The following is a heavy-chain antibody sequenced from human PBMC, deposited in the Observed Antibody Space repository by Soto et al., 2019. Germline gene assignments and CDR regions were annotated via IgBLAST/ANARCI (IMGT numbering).Heavy chain of an antibody. CDR3: AREAYYGNWFDP. CDR2: IYHSGST. CDR1: GGSISSGGYS. D-gene: IGHD3-10*01. Sequence: TLSLTCAVSGGSISSGGYSWSWIRQPPGKGLEWIGYIYHSGSTYYNPSLKSRVTISVDRSKNQFSLKLSSVTAADTAVYYCAREAYYGNWFDPWGQGTLVTVSS. J-gene: IGHJ5*02. V-gene: IGHV4-30-2*01.